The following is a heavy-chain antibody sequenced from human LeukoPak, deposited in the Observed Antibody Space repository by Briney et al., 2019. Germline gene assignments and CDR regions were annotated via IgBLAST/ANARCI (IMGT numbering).Heavy chain of an antibody. CDR2: ISSSSSYI. CDR1: GFTFSSYS. V-gene: IGHV3-21*01. Sequence: GGSLRLSCAASGFTFSSYSMNWVRQAPGKGLEWVSSISSSSSYIYYADSVKGRFTISRDNAKNSLYLQMNSLRAEDTAVYYCATQSPYVPEDYFDYWGQGTLVTVSS. CDR3: ATQSPYVPEDYFDY. J-gene: IGHJ4*02. D-gene: IGHD1-14*01.